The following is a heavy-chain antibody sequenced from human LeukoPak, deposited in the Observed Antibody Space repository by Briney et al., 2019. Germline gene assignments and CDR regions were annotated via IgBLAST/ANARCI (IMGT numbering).Heavy chain of an antibody. CDR3: ARYHNGYDDY. V-gene: IGHV4-39*07. Sequence: SETLSLTCTVSGGSIRSSNYYWGWIRQPPGKGLEWIGSIYYSGSTYYNPSLKSRVTLSVDTSKNQFSLKLMSVTAADTAVYYCARYHNGYDDYWGQGTLVTVSS. CDR2: IYYSGST. D-gene: IGHD5-12*01. J-gene: IGHJ4*02. CDR1: GGSIRSSNYY.